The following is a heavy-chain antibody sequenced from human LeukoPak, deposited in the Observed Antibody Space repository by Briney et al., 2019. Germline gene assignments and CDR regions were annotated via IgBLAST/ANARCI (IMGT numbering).Heavy chain of an antibody. CDR1: GYTFTGYY. CDR3: ATYSGYAYYYGMDV. Sequence: GASVKVSCKASGYTFTGYYMHWVRQAPGQGLEWMGWINPNSGGTNYAQKFQGRVTMTRDTSISTAYMELSRLRSDDTAVYYCATYSGYAYYYGMDVWGQGTTVTVSS. V-gene: IGHV1-2*02. CDR2: INPNSGGT. J-gene: IGHJ6*02. D-gene: IGHD5-12*01.